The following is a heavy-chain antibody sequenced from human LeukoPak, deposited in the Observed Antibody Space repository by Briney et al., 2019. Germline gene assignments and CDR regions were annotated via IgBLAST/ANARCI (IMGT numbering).Heavy chain of an antibody. J-gene: IGHJ4*02. CDR3: ARHEGPAMVVRGVDY. D-gene: IGHD5-18*01. Sequence: PGESLQISCNCSGYSFTSYWIGWVRPMPGKGLEWMGIIYPGDSDTRYSPSFQGQVTISADKSISTAYLQWSSLKASDTAMYYCARHEGPAMVVRGVDYWGQGTLVTVSS. V-gene: IGHV5-51*01. CDR1: GYSFTSYW. CDR2: IYPGDSDT.